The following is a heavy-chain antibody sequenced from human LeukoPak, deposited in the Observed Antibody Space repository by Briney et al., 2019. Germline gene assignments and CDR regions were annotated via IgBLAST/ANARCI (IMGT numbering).Heavy chain of an antibody. D-gene: IGHD6-19*01. CDR2: ISWNSGSI. J-gene: IGHJ4*02. Sequence: GRSLRLSCAASGFTFDDYAMHWVRQAPGKGLEWVSGISWNSGSIGYADPVKGRFTISRDNAKNSLYLQMNSLRAEDMALYYCAKGSYPGIAVAGTDYWGQGTLVTVSS. CDR3: AKGSYPGIAVAGTDY. V-gene: IGHV3-9*03. CDR1: GFTFDDYA.